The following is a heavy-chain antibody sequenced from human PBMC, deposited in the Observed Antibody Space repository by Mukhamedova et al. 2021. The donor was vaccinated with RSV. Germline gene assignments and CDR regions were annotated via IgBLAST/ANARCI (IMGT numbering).Heavy chain of an antibody. J-gene: IGHJ1*01. CDR3: ARADYGGNSVPDSYRSHN. Sequence: YAASVKGRFTISRDDSKNSLYLQMNSLKTEDTAVYYCARADYGGNSVPDSYRSHNWCQGTLVTVS. V-gene: IGHV3-72*01. D-gene: IGHD4-23*01.